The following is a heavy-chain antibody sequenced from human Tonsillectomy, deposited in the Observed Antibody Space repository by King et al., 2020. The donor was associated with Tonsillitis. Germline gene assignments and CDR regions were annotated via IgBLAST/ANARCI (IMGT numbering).Heavy chain of an antibody. CDR1: GFTFSSYA. CDR3: ARVGGTMVVRLVDY. CDR2: ISYDGSNK. J-gene: IGHJ4*02. V-gene: IGHV3-30*01. D-gene: IGHD3-22*01. Sequence: VQLVESGGGVVQPGRSLRLSCAASGFTFSSYAMHWVRQAPGKGLEWVAIISYDGSNKNYADSVEGRFTISRDNSKNTLYLQMNSLRAEDTAVYYCARVGGTMVVRLVDYWGQGTLVTVSS.